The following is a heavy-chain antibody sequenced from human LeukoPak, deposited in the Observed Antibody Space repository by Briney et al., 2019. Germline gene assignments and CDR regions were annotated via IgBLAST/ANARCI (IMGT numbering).Heavy chain of an antibody. CDR1: GYIFTGYY. Sequence: ASVKVSCKASGYIFTGYYMHWVRQAPGQGLEWMGWINPNSGGTNSAQKFQGRVTMTRDTSISTAYMELSRLTSDDTAVYYCARDSSGSCLDYWGQGTLVTVSS. CDR2: INPNSGGT. V-gene: IGHV1-2*02. D-gene: IGHD1-26*01. CDR3: ARDSSGSCLDY. J-gene: IGHJ4*02.